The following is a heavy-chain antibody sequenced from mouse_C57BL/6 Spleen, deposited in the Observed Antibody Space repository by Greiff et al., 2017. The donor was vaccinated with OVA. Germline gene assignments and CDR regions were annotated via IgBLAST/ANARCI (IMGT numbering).Heavy chain of an antibody. V-gene: IGHV5-15*01. D-gene: IGHD1-1*01. CDR3: ARHGYYGSSPYWYFDV. Sequence: EVHLVESGGGLVQPGGSLKLSCAASGFTFSDYGMAWVRQAPRKGPEWVAFISNLAYSIYYADTVTGRFTISRENAKNTLYLEMSSLRSEDTAMYYCARHGYYGSSPYWYFDVWGTGTTVTVSS. CDR1: GFTFSDYG. J-gene: IGHJ1*03. CDR2: ISNLAYSI.